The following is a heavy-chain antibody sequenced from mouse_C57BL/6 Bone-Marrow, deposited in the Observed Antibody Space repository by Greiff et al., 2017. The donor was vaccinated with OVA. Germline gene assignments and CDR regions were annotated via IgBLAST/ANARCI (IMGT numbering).Heavy chain of an antibody. CDR2: INPYNGGT. CDR1: GYTFTDYY. CDR3: ARGLGQYYFDY. V-gene: IGHV1-19*01. J-gene: IGHJ2*01. Sequence: EVQLQQSGPVLVKPGASVKMSCKASGYTFTDYYMNWVKQSHGKSLEWIGVINPYNGGTSYNQKFKGKATLTVDKSSSTAYMELNSLTSEDSAVYYCARGLGQYYFDYWGQGTTLTVSS. D-gene: IGHD3-3*01.